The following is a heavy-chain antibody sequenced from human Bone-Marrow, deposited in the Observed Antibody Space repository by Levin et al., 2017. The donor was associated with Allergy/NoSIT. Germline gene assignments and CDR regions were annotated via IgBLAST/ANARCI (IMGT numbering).Heavy chain of an antibody. CDR1: GFTFSSYS. V-gene: IGHV3-21*01. CDR2: ISSSSSYI. D-gene: IGHD6-19*01. Sequence: GESLKISCAASGFTFSSYSMNWVRQAPGKGLEWVSSISSSSSYIYYADSVKGRFTISRDNAKNSLYLQMNSLRAEDTAVYYCARGGSIAVAGIWRHVTVSLGHDYWGQGTLVTVSS. J-gene: IGHJ4*02. CDR3: ARGGSIAVAGIWRHVTVSLGHDY.